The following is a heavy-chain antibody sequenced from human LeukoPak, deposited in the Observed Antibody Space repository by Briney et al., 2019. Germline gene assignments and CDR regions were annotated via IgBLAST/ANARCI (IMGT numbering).Heavy chain of an antibody. J-gene: IGHJ4*02. CDR1: GFTFSSYG. CDR2: ISGSGGST. Sequence: SGGSLRLSCAASGFTFSSYGMSWVRQAPGKGLEWVSAISGSGGSTYYADSVKGRFTISRDNAKNSLYLQMNSLRAEDTAVYYCVRRSIAVAGPFDYWGQGTLVTVSS. D-gene: IGHD6-19*01. CDR3: VRRSIAVAGPFDY. V-gene: IGHV3-23*01.